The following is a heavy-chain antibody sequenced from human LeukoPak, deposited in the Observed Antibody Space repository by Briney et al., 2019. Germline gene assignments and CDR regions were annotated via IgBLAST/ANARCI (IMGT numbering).Heavy chain of an antibody. V-gene: IGHV4-4*02. CDR3: ARDSGSGTFT. D-gene: IGHD3-10*01. CDR2: IHHSGST. Sequence: SGTLSLTCAVSGGSISTNNWWTWVRQPPGKGLEWIGEIHHSGSTDYNPSLKSRVTISPDKSNNQFSLTLSPVTAADTAVYYCARDSGSGTFTWGQGTLVTVSS. J-gene: IGHJ5*02. CDR1: GGSISTNNW.